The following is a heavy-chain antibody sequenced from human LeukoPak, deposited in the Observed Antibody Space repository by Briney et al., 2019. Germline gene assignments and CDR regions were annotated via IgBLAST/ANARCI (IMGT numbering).Heavy chain of an antibody. CDR1: GFTFSSYG. V-gene: IGHV3-30*02. CDR3: AKDPYGDYGNWFDP. CDR2: IRYDGSNK. J-gene: IGHJ5*02. D-gene: IGHD4-17*01. Sequence: PGGSLRLSCAASGFTFSSYGMHWVRQAPGKGLEWVAFIRYDGSNKYYADSVKGRSTISRDNSKNTLYLQMNSLRAEDTAVYYCAKDPYGDYGNWFDPWGQGTLVTVSS.